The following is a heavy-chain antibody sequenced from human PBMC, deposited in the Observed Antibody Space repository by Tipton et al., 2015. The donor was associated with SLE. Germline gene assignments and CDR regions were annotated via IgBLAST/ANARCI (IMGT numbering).Heavy chain of an antibody. Sequence: SGFTFGSYWMTWVRQAPGKGLEWVANIMQDGTEKYYLDSVKGRFTISRDNSKNTLYLQMNSLRAEDTAVYYCASPYSHGAFDIWGQGTMVTVSS. V-gene: IGHV3-7*03. CDR1: GFTFGSYW. D-gene: IGHD6-13*01. CDR3: ASPYSHGAFDI. J-gene: IGHJ3*02. CDR2: IMQDGTEK.